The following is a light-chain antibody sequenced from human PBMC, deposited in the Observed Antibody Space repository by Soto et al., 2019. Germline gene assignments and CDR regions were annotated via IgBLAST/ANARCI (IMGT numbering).Light chain of an antibody. CDR3: SSYTTSHTRHIV. CDR2: DVS. Sequence: QSVLTQPASVSGSPGQSITISCTGTSSDVGGYNYVSWYQHHPGKAPKLMIFDVSNRPSGVSNRFSGSKSGNTASLTISGLQPEDEADYYCSSYTTSHTRHIVFGTGT. J-gene: IGLJ1*01. V-gene: IGLV2-14*03. CDR1: SSDVGGYNY.